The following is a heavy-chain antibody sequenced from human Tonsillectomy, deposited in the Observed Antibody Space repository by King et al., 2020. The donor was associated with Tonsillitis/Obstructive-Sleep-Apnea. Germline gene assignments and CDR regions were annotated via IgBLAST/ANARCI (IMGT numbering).Heavy chain of an antibody. Sequence: VTLKESGPVLVKPTETLTLTCTVSGFSLSNARMGVSWIRQPPGKALEWLAHLFSNYEKSYSTSLKSRLTISKDTPKSQVVLTMTNMDPVDTATYYCARIPPRDRVAAQDAFDIWGQGTMVTVSS. CDR1: GFSLSNARMG. J-gene: IGHJ3*02. CDR3: ARIPPRDRVAAQDAFDI. V-gene: IGHV2-26*01. D-gene: IGHD5-12*01. CDR2: LFSNYEK.